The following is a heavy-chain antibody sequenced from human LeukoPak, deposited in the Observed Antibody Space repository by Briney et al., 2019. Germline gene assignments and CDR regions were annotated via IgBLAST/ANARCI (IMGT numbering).Heavy chain of an antibody. CDR1: GFSISTYY. CDR2: IYSGGTI. Sequence: GGSLRLSCAASGFSISTYYMSWVRQVPGKGLEWVAVIYSGGTIRYADSVKGRFTFSRDNFKYTLNLQMNSLRADDTAVYYCVRAVHHNFYSDSSGYYGDAFDVWGQGTVVTVSS. V-gene: IGHV3-53*01. J-gene: IGHJ3*01. D-gene: IGHD3-22*01. CDR3: VRAVHHNFYSDSSGYYGDAFDV.